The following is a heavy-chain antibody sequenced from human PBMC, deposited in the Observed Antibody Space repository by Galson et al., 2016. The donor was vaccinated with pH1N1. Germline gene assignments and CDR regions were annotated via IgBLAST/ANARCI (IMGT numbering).Heavy chain of an antibody. J-gene: IGHJ4*02. V-gene: IGHV4-61*10. CDR1: SGSVSGANYY. D-gene: IGHD6-13*01. CDR2: IYFSGST. Sequence: SETLSLTCTVSSGSVSGANYYWTWIRQSAGKGLEWIGRIYFSGSTSYNPSLRGRFSISVDTSKNQFSLDLTSVTAANTAVYYCARGRAKGGAGAGSSPYYFDFWGLGTRVTVSS. CDR3: ARGRAKGGAGAGSSPYYFDF.